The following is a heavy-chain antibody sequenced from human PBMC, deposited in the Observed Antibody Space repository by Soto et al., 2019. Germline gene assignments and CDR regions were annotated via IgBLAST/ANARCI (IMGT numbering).Heavy chain of an antibody. CDR1: GYSFTSYW. V-gene: IGHV5-51*01. CDR3: ARSDKTYCSGGSCRYFQH. D-gene: IGHD2-15*01. J-gene: IGHJ1*01. Sequence: GESLKISCKGSGYSFTSYWIGWVRQMPGKGLEWMGIIYPGDSDTRYSPSFQGQVTISADKSISTAYLQWSSLKASDTAMYYCARSDKTYCSGGSCRYFQHWGQGTLVTSPQ. CDR2: IYPGDSDT.